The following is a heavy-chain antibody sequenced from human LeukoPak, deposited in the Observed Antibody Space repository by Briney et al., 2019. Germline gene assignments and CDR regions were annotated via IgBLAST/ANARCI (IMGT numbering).Heavy chain of an antibody. D-gene: IGHD2-2*01. J-gene: IGHJ6*03. CDR1: GYTFTSYD. Sequence: ASVKVSCKASGYTFTSYDINWVRQATGQGLEWMGWMNPNSGNTGYAQKFQGRVTMTRNTSISTAYMELSRLRSDDTAVYYCALGYCSSTSCYSGYYYYYYMDVWGKGTTVTVSS. CDR2: MNPNSGNT. V-gene: IGHV1-8*01. CDR3: ALGYCSSTSCYSGYYYYYYMDV.